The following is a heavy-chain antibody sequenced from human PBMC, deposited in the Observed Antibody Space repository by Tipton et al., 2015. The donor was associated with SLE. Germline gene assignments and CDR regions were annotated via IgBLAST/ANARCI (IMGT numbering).Heavy chain of an antibody. CDR1: GFTFRSYP. V-gene: IGHV3-30*18. J-gene: IGHJ4*02. CDR3: VKDPYKIYGMIMLNFFDS. D-gene: IGHD3-3*01. Sequence: SLRLSCAASGFTFRSYPMHWVRQAPGKGLEWVAVISYDGSMEYYADSVKGRFSISRDNSKSTLHLQMNSLRVEDTAVYYCVKDPYKIYGMIMLNFFDSWGQGTLVTVSS. CDR2: ISYDGSME.